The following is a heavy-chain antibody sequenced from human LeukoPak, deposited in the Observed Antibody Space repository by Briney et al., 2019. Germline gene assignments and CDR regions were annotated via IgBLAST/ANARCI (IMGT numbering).Heavy chain of an antibody. J-gene: IGHJ4*02. CDR1: GGSISSGDYY. V-gene: IGHV4-30-4*01. D-gene: IGHD3-22*01. CDR3: ARAQKTYYYDSSGYYGAY. CDR2: IYYSGST. Sequence: PSETLSLTCTVSGGSISSGDYYWSWIRQPPGKGLEWIGYIYYSGSTYYNPSLKSRVTISVDTSKNQFSLKLSSVTAADTAVYYCARAQKTYYYDSSGYYGAYWGQGTLVTVSS.